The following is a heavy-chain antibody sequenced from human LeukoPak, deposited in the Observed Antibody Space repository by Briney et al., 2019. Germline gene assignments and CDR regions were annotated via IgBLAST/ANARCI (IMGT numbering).Heavy chain of an antibody. Sequence: SVKVSCKASGGTSSSYAISWVRQAPGQGLEWMGRIIPILGIANYAQKFQGRVTITADKSTSTAYMELSSLRSEDTAVYYCARDGKYMVRGVYPIDYWGQGTLVTVSS. CDR1: GGTSSSYA. J-gene: IGHJ4*02. V-gene: IGHV1-69*04. CDR2: IIPILGIA. CDR3: ARDGKYMVRGVYPIDY. D-gene: IGHD3-10*01.